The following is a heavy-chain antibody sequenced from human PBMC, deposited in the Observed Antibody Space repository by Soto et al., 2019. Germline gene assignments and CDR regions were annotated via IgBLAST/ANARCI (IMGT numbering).Heavy chain of an antibody. J-gene: IGHJ5*02. CDR2: ISSSSSYI. Sequence: EVQLVESGGGLGKPGGSLRLSCAASGFTFSSYSMNWVRQAPGKGLEWVSSISSSSSYIYYADSVKGRFTISRDNAKNSLYLQMNSLRAEDTAVYYCARDPSGYSSSWYWFDPWGQGTLVTVSS. V-gene: IGHV3-21*01. D-gene: IGHD6-13*01. CDR3: ARDPSGYSSSWYWFDP. CDR1: GFTFSSYS.